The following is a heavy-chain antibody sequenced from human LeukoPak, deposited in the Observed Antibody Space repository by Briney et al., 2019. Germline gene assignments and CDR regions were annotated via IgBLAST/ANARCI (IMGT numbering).Heavy chain of an antibody. CDR3: AKDSGYGTRSSFY. CDR2: ISGTDNTI. Sequence: GGSLRLSCVASGFTFSDYYMSWIRQAPGKGLEWISYISGTDNTIYYADSVKGRFTMSRDNSKNTLYLQVNSLRPEDTAVYYCAKDSGYGTRSSFYWGQGTLVTVSS. V-gene: IGHV3-11*04. J-gene: IGHJ4*02. D-gene: IGHD5-12*01. CDR1: GFTFSDYY.